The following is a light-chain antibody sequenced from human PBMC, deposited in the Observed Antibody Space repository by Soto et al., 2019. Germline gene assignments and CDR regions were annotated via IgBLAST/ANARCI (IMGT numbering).Light chain of an antibody. CDR1: SSDVAFYNH. CDR3: SSFASTHTYA. Sequence: QSVLTQPASVSGSPGQSITISCTGTSSDVAFYNHVSWYQQHPGKAPKLLIYEVNNRPSGVSHRFSGSKSGNTASLTISGLQAEDEADYYCSSFASTHTYAFGTGTKVTVL. V-gene: IGLV2-14*01. CDR2: EVN. J-gene: IGLJ1*01.